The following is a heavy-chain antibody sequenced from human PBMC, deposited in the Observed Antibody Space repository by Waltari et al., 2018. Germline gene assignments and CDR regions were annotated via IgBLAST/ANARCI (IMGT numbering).Heavy chain of an antibody. CDR1: GFTFSSYS. CDR3: ARDGISGSPFDT. D-gene: IGHD1-26*01. V-gene: IGHV3-21*01. Sequence: EVQLVESGGGLVKPGGSLRLSCAASGFTFSSYSMNWVRQAPGKGLEWVSSISSSSSYIYYADSVKGRFTISRDNAKNSLYLQMNSLRAEDTAVYYCARDGISGSPFDTWGQGTLVTVSS. CDR2: ISSSSSYI. J-gene: IGHJ5*02.